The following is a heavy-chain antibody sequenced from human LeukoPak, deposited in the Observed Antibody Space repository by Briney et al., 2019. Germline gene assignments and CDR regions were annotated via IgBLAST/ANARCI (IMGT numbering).Heavy chain of an antibody. CDR3: ARDYDILTGYYTY. D-gene: IGHD3-9*01. CDR2: IIPIFGTA. V-gene: IGHV1-69*13. Sequence: GAPVKVSCKASGGTFSSYAISWVRQAPGQGLEWMGGIIPIFGTANYAQKFQGRVTITADESTSTAYMELSSLRSEDTAVYYCARDYDILTGYYTYWGQGTLVTVSS. CDR1: GGTFSSYA. J-gene: IGHJ4*02.